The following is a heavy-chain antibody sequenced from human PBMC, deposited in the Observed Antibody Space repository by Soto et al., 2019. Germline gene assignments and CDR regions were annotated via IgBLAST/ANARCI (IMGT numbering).Heavy chain of an antibody. D-gene: IGHD6-13*01. V-gene: IGHV3-74*01. Sequence: PGESLKISCAASGFTFSRFWMHWVRQAPGKGLVWVSRINTDGSSTTYADSVKGRFTISRDNAKNTLYLQMDSLRAEDTGVYYCTRDPGAYSSTWSFYFDSWGQGTLVTVSS. CDR1: GFTFSRFW. CDR3: TRDPGAYSSTWSFYFDS. J-gene: IGHJ4*02. CDR2: INTDGSST.